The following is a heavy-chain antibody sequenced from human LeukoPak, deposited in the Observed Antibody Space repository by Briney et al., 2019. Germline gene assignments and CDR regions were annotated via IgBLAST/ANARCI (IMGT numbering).Heavy chain of an antibody. J-gene: IGHJ4*02. CDR2: IHYSGTT. V-gene: IGHV4-39*01. CDR1: GDFIYNNYYY. CDR3: ARHGGDYGILTGHTSAVFAF. Sequence: KASGTLSLTCTVSGDFIYNNYYYWGWLRQTPGKGLEWIASIHYSGTTHYTPSLKSRLTMSVDTAKNQFSLQLSSVTAADTAVYYCARHGGDYGILTGHTSAVFAFWGQGALVTVSS. D-gene: IGHD3-9*01.